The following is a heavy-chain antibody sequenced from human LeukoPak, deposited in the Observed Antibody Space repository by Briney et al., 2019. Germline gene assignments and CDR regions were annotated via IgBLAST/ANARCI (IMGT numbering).Heavy chain of an antibody. CDR3: ARKGDGTSSSHDTLDI. J-gene: IGHJ3*02. Sequence: GASVKVSCTASGYTFTGYYIHWVRQAPGQGLEWMGWINPNSDATSYAQNFQGRVTMTRDTSINTAYMELSRLRSDDTAVYYCARKGDGTSSSHDTLDIWGQGTMVTVSS. CDR2: INPNSDAT. V-gene: IGHV1-2*02. CDR1: GYTFTGYY. D-gene: IGHD1-26*01.